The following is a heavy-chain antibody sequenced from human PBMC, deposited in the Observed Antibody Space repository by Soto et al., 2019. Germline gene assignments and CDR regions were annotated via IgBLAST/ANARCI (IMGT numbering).Heavy chain of an antibody. D-gene: IGHD3-3*01. CDR2: IYWDDDK. V-gene: IGHV2-5*02. CDR1: GFSLTTSGVG. CDR3: AHIVLRTVFGLVTTTAIYFDF. J-gene: IGHJ4*02. Sequence: QITLNESGPTVVRPTETLTLTCRFSGFSLTTSGVGVGWIRQSPGKAPEWLALIYWDDDKRYSASLKSRLTITKDTSKNQVVLTVSDLDPTDTGTYYCAHIVLRTVFGLVTTTAIYFDFWGQGTPVAVSS.